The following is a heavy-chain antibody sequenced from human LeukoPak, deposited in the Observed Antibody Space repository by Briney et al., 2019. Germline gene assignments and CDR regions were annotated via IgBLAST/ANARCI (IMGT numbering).Heavy chain of an antibody. CDR3: ARGNGSGSSLSAYYYYMDV. D-gene: IGHD3-10*01. Sequence: GASVKVSCKASGGTFSSYAISWVRQAPGQGLEWMGGIIPIFGTANYAQKFQGRVTITADESTSTAYMELSSLRSEDAAVYYCARGNGSGSSLSAYYYYMDVWGKGTTVTISS. J-gene: IGHJ6*03. V-gene: IGHV1-69*13. CDR1: GGTFSSYA. CDR2: IIPIFGTA.